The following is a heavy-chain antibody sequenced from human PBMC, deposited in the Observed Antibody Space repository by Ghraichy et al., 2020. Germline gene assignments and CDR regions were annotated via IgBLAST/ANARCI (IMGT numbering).Heavy chain of an antibody. CDR3: VTSVSAAKINTDAFDI. CDR1: GFTFSSYG. Sequence: GSLRLSCAASGFTFSSYGMHWVRQAPGKGLEWVAFIRYDGSNKYYADSVKGRFTISRDNSKNTLYLQMNSLRAEDTAVYYCVTSVSAAKINTDAFDIWGQGTMVTVSS. J-gene: IGHJ3*02. CDR2: IRYDGSNK. V-gene: IGHV3-30*02. D-gene: IGHD2-2*01.